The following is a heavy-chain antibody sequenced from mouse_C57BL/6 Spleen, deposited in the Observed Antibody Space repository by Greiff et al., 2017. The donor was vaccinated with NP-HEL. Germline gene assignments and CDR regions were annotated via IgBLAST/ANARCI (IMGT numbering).Heavy chain of an antibody. J-gene: IGHJ4*01. D-gene: IGHD2-3*01. Sequence: VMLVESGPGLVAPSQSLSITCTVSGFSLTSYGVHWVRQPPGKGLEWLVVIWSDGSTTYNSALKSRLSISKDNSKSQVFLKMNSLQTDDTAMYYCARHGDGYYPYYAMDYWGQGTSVTVSS. CDR3: ARHGDGYYPYYAMDY. CDR2: IWSDGST. V-gene: IGHV2-6-1*01. CDR1: GFSLTSYG.